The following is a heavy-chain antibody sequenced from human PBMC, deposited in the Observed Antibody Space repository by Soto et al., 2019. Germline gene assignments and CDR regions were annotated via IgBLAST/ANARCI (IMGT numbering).Heavy chain of an antibody. V-gene: IGHV4-59*01. J-gene: IGHJ4*02. CDR3: ARVSSSWSNYSDY. CDR1: GGSMSSYY. Sequence: PSETLSLTCTVSGGSMSSYYWSWIRQPPGKGLEWIGYIYYSGSTSYNPSLKSRVTISVDTSKNQFSLKLNSLTAADTAVYYCARVSSSWSNYSDYWGQGTPVTVSS. D-gene: IGHD6-13*01. CDR2: IYYSGST.